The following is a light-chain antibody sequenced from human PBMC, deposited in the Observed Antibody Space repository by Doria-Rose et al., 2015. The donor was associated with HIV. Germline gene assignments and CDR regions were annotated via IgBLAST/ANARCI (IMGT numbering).Light chain of an antibody. J-gene: IGKJ1*01. CDR3: QQTYSSPPWT. Sequence: SLYASIGDRVTITCRASQTVSTYLNWFQQEPGKAPKLLIYAASRLQSGVPSRFSGSGSGTDFTLTISGLQPGDFATYYCQQTYSSPPWTFGQGTKVEMK. CDR2: AAS. V-gene: IGKV1-39*01. CDR1: QTVSTY.